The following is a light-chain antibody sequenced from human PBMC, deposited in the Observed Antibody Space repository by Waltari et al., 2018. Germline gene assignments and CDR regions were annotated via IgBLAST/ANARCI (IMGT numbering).Light chain of an antibody. J-gene: IGKJ1*01. Sequence: DTLLTQSPGTLSLSPGERATLSCRASRTVYSDYLAWYQQKSGQAPSLLIYGVSNSATGVADRFSGSGSGTDFYLTITRLEPEDSAVYFCQHYGGFPWSFGQGTKVEIK. CDR1: RTVYSDY. V-gene: IGKV3-20*01. CDR3: QHYGGFPWS. CDR2: GVS.